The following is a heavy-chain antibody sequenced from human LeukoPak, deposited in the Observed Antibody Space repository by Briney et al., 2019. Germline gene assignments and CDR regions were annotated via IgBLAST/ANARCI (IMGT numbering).Heavy chain of an antibody. J-gene: IGHJ3*02. CDR3: AKPRYSSNAFDI. V-gene: IGHV5-10-1*01. CDR1: GYSFTNYW. Sequence: GASLKISCKGSGYSFTNYWISWVRQMPGKGLEWMERIDPSDSYTDYSPSFQGLVTISTDKSISTAYLQWSSLKASDTAMYYCAKPRYSSNAFDIWGQGTMVTVSS. CDR2: IDPSDSYT. D-gene: IGHD6-13*01.